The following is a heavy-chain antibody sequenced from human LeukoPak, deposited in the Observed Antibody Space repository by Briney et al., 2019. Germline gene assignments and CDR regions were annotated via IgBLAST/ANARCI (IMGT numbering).Heavy chain of an antibody. CDR1: GFTFSSYG. V-gene: IGHV3-33*01. J-gene: IGHJ4*02. Sequence: GGSLRLFCAASGFTFSSYGMHWVRQAPGKGLEWVAVIWYDGSNKYYADSVKGRFTISRDNSKNTLYLQMNSLRAEDTAVYYCARDFSTGYSPAQQLPSEPFDYWGQGTLVTVSS. D-gene: IGHD6-13*01. CDR2: IWYDGSNK. CDR3: ARDFSTGYSPAQQLPSEPFDY.